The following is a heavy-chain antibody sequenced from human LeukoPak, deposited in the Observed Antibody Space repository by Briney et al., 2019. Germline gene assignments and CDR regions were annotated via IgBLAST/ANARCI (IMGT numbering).Heavy chain of an antibody. J-gene: IGHJ4*02. CDR3: AGSLGYCTSNVCYLKY. CDR1: GYSENFYG. D-gene: IGHD2-8*01. V-gene: IGHV1-18*01. CDR2: ISAQHGQT. Sequence: GASVKVSCKTSGYSENFYGITWVRQVAGQGLEWMGWISAQHGQTEYAPNSQDRVTMTTDTYTNTVYMELRSLRSDDTAVYYCAGSLGYCTSNVCYLKYWGQGTLVTVSS.